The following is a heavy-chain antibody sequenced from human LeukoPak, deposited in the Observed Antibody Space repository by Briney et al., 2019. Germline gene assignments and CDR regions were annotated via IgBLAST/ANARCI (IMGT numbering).Heavy chain of an antibody. D-gene: IGHD2-8*01. V-gene: IGHV5-51*01. CDR1: GYIFPNYW. Sequence: GESLKISCGGSGYIFPNYWIGWVRQPPGKGLEWIGLIYPGDSRIRYSPSFQGQVTISADTSISTAYLQWRSLGASDTAMYYCARYADGAYYFDYWGPGTLVTVSS. CDR3: ARYADGAYYFDY. CDR2: IYPGDSRI. J-gene: IGHJ4*02.